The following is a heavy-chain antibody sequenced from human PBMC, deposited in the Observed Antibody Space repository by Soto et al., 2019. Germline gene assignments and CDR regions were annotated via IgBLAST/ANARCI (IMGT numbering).Heavy chain of an antibody. Sequence: QVQLVESGGGVVQPGRSRRLSCAASGFSFSLYGMHWIRQAPGKGLEWVAVVWYDGSNKYYADSVKGRFTISRDNSKNTLYLQMNSLRAEDTAVYYCARDSAETTLRPGLGLDWGQGSLVTVSS. CDR1: GFSFSLYG. D-gene: IGHD3-16*01. CDR3: ARDSAETTLRPGLGLD. J-gene: IGHJ4*02. CDR2: VWYDGSNK. V-gene: IGHV3-33*01.